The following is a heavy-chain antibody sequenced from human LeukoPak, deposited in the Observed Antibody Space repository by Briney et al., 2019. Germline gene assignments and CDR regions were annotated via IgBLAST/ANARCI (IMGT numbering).Heavy chain of an antibody. CDR3: ARQYCSGDSCYSEYDFDY. CDR1: GGSISSSSYY. CDR2: IYYSGST. J-gene: IGHJ4*02. Sequence: SETLSLTCTVSGGSISSSSYYWGWIRQPPGKGLEWIGSIYYSGSTYYNPSLKSRVTISVDTSKNQFSLKLSSVTAADTAVYYCARQYCSGDSCYSEYDFDYWGQGTLVTVSS. D-gene: IGHD2-15*01. V-gene: IGHV4-39*01.